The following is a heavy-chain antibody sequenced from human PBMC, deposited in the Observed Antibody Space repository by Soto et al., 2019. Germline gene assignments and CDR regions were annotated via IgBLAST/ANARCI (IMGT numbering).Heavy chain of an antibody. CDR2: IYHRGST. Sequence: QVQLQESGPGLVKPSGTLSLTCAVSSGSISSSNWWSWVRQPPGKGLEWIREIYHRGSTNYNPSLKSRVTISVDKSKNQCSLKLSSVTAADTAVYYCARRRDDFWSGYYWGQGTLVTVSS. CDR1: SGSISSSNW. CDR3: ARRRDDFWSGYY. V-gene: IGHV4-4*02. J-gene: IGHJ4*02. D-gene: IGHD3-3*01.